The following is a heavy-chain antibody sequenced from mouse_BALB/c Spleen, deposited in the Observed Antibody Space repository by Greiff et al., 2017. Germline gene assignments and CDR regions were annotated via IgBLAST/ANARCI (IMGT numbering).Heavy chain of an antibody. Sequence: DVMLVESGGGLVKPGGSLKLSCAASGFTFSSYTMSWVRQTPEKRLEWVATISSGGGNTYYPDSVKGRFTISRDNAKNNLYLQMSSLRSEDTALYYCARHRYDGGVLAMDYWGQGTSVTVSS. CDR1: GFTFSSYT. CDR2: ISSGGGNT. J-gene: IGHJ4*01. V-gene: IGHV5-9*03. D-gene: IGHD2-14*01. CDR3: ARHRYDGGVLAMDY.